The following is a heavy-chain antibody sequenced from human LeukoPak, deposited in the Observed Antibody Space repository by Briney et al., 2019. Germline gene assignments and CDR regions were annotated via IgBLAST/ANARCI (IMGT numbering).Heavy chain of an antibody. Sequence: YPGGSLRLSCAASGFTFSSYGMHWVRQAPGKGLEWVAVIWYDGSNKYYADSVKGRFTISRDNSKNTLYLQMNSLRAEDTAVYYCXXDGSPIKAVTEDYXYYGMDVWGQGTTVTVSS. J-gene: IGHJ6*02. CDR3: XXDGSPIKAVTEDYXYYGMDV. CDR1: GFTFSSYG. V-gene: IGHV3-33*01. D-gene: IGHD1-14*01. CDR2: IWYDGSNK.